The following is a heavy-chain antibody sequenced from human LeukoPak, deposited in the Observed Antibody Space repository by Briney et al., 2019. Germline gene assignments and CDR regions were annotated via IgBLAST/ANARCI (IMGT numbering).Heavy chain of an antibody. CDR2: INPNSGGT. Sequence: EASVKVSCKASGYTFTGYYMHWVRRAPGQGLEWMGWINPNSGGTNYAQKFQGRVTMTEDTSTDTAYMELSSLRSEDTAVYYCATDRRFLESGPYYYMDVWGKGTTVTVSS. V-gene: IGHV1-2*02. J-gene: IGHJ6*03. D-gene: IGHD3-3*01. CDR1: GYTFTGYY. CDR3: ATDRRFLESGPYYYMDV.